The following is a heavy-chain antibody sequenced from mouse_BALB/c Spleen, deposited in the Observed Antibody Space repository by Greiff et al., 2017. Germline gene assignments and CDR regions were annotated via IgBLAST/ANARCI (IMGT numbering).Heavy chain of an antibody. D-gene: IGHD2-2*01. J-gene: IGHJ3*01. Sequence: VQLQQSGAELVRPGTSVKVSCKASGYAFTNYLIEWVKQRPGQGLEWIGVINPGSGGTNYNEKFKGKATLTADKSSSTAYMQLSSLTSDDSAVYVCARPRYGYDGGFAFWGQGTLVTVSA. V-gene: IGHV1-54*01. CDR3: ARPRYGYDGGFAF. CDR1: GYAFTNYL. CDR2: INPGSGGT.